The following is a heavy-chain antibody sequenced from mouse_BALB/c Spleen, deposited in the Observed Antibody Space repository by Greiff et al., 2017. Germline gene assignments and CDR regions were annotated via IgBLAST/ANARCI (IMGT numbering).Heavy chain of an antibody. V-gene: IGHV1-18*01. D-gene: IGHD3-2*01. Sequence: EVQLQESGPELVKPGASVKIPCKASGYTFTDYNMDWVKQSHGKSLEWIGDINPNNGGTIYNQKFKGKATLTVDKSSSTAYMELRSLTSEDTAVYYCASRQLGLRWFAYWGQGTLVTVSA. CDR1: GYTFTDYN. J-gene: IGHJ3*01. CDR2: INPNNGGT. CDR3: ASRQLGLRWFAY.